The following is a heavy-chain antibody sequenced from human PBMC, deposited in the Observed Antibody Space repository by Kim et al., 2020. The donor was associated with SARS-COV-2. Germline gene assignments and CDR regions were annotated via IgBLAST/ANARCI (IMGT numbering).Heavy chain of an antibody. CDR3: SRRAVAGTPFYYYYGMDV. CDR1: GYTFTSYA. V-gene: IGHV1-3*01. D-gene: IGHD6-19*01. J-gene: IGHJ6*02. Sequence: ASVKVSCKASGYTFTSYAMHWVRQAPGQRLEWMGWINAGNGNTKYSQKFQGRVTITRDTSASTAYMELSSLRSEDTAVYYCSRRAVAGTPFYYYYGMDVWGQGTTVTVSS. CDR2: INAGNGNT.